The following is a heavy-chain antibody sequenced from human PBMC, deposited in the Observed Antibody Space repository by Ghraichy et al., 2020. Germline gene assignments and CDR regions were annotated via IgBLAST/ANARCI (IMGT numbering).Heavy chain of an antibody. CDR1: GYTFTGYY. Sequence: ASVKVSCKASGYTFTGYYMHWVRQAPGQGLEWMGWINPNSGGTNYAQKFQGWVTMTRDTSISTAYMELSRLRSDDTAVYYCARVVRTSSPSGVADYGMDVWGQGTTVTVSS. V-gene: IGHV1-2*04. J-gene: IGHJ6*02. CDR3: ARVVRTSSPSGVADYGMDV. CDR2: INPNSGGT. D-gene: IGHD7-27*01.